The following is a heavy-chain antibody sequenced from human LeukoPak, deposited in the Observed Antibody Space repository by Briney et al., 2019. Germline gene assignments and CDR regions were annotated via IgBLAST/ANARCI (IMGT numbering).Heavy chain of an antibody. CDR2: ISSSGSTI. CDR3: ARRRDSGSLQHFDY. J-gene: IGHJ4*02. V-gene: IGHV3-11*04. Sequence: GGSLRLSCAASGFTFSDYYMSWIRQAPGKGLEWISYISSSGSTIYYADSVKGRFTISRDNAKNSLYLQMNSLRAEDTAVYYCARRRDSGSLQHFDYWGQGTLVTVSS. CDR1: GFTFSDYY. D-gene: IGHD1-26*01.